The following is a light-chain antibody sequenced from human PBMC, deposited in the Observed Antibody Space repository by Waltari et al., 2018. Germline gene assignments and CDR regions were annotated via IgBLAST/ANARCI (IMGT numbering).Light chain of an antibody. CDR2: WAS. CDR1: QSVLYSSNNKNY. J-gene: IGKJ2*01. V-gene: IGKV4-1*01. CDR3: QQYYSTPPMYT. Sequence: DIVMTQSPDSLAVSLGERATINCKSSQSVLYSSNNKNYLAWYQQQPVQPPKLLIYWASTRESGVPDRFSGSGSGTDFTLTISSLQAEDVAVYYCQQYYSTPPMYTFGQGTKLEIK.